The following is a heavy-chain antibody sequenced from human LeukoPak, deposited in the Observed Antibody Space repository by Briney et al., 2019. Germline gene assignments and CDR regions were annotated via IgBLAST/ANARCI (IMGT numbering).Heavy chain of an antibody. V-gene: IGHV4-34*01. J-gene: IGHJ4*02. Sequence: SETLSLTCAVYGGSFSGYYWSSIRQPPGKGLEWIGEINHSGSTNYNPSLKSRVTISVDTSKNQFSLKLSSVTAADTAVYYCARDSDSGSYGRTSFDYWGQGTLVTVSS. CDR3: ARDSDSGSYGRTSFDY. CDR1: GGSFSGYY. CDR2: INHSGST. D-gene: IGHD1-26*01.